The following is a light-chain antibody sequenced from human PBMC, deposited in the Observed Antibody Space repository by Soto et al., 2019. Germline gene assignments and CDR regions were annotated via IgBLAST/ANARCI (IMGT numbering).Light chain of an antibody. CDR1: SGSVSSSYY. J-gene: IGLJ2*01. Sequence: QTVVTQEPSFSVSPGGTVTLTCDLSSGSVSSSYYPSWYEQTPGQAPRTLIYDTYTRSSGVPDRFSGSILGNKAARTITGAQADDESDYYCVLYMGSGISIFGGGTKLTVL. V-gene: IGLV8-61*01. CDR2: DTY. CDR3: VLYMGSGISI.